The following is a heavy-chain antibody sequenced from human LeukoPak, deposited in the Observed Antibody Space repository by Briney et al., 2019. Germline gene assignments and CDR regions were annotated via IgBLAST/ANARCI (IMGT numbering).Heavy chain of an antibody. CDR2: ISSSSSTI. D-gene: IGHD5-18*01. V-gene: IGHV3-48*04. Sequence: GGSLRLSCAVSGFTFSSYSMNWVRRAPGKGLEWVSYISSSSSTIYYADSVKGRLTISRDNAKNSLYLQMNSLRAEDTAVYYCARDQGGGYSYGWQSFDYWGQGTLVTVSS. J-gene: IGHJ4*02. CDR3: ARDQGGGYSYGWQSFDY. CDR1: GFTFSSYS.